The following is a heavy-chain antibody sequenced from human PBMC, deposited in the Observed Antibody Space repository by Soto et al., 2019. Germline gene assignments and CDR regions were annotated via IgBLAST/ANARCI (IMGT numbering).Heavy chain of an antibody. Sequence: ASVKVSCKASGFTFTNSAVQWVRQARGQRLEWIGWIAVGSGNTKYAQKFQERVTITRDMSTSTAYMELSSLRSEDTAVYYCAAPTDFWSGSAAFDIWGQGTMVTVSS. V-gene: IGHV1-58*01. J-gene: IGHJ3*02. CDR3: AAPTDFWSGSAAFDI. CDR1: GFTFTNSA. D-gene: IGHD3-3*01. CDR2: IAVGSGNT.